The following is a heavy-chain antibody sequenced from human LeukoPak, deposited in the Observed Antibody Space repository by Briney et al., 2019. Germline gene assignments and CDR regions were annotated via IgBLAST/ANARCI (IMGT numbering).Heavy chain of an antibody. Sequence: PGGSLRLSCAASGFIISRYSMNWVRQAPGKGLEWVSFISSTSSYIYYADSVKGRFTISRDNAKNSLYLQMNSLRAEDTAVYYCLYDSSGVTDIWGQGTMVTVSS. CDR2: ISSTSSYI. CDR3: LYDSSGVTDI. J-gene: IGHJ3*02. D-gene: IGHD3-22*01. CDR1: GFIISRYS. V-gene: IGHV3-21*01.